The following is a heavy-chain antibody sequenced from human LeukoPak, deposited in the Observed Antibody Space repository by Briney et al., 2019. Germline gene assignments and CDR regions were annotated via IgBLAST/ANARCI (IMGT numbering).Heavy chain of an antibody. CDR2: IYYSGST. CDR1: GGSISSSSYY. Sequence: SETLSLTCTVSGGSISSSSYYWGWIRQPPGKGLEWIGSIYYSGSTYYNPSLKSRVTISVDTSKNQFSLKLSSVTAADTAVYYCARDPVAYRGGDCFGYWGQGTLVTVSS. CDR3: ARDPVAYRGGDCFGY. J-gene: IGHJ4*02. D-gene: IGHD2-21*01. V-gene: IGHV4-39*07.